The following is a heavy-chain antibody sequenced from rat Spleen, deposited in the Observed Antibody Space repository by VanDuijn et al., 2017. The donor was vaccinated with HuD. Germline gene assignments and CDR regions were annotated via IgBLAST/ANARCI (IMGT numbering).Heavy chain of an antibody. Sequence: EVQLVESDGGLVQPGRSLRLSCAVSGFTFSDYYMAWVRQAPTKGLEWVANISYEGDYTFYRDSVKGRFTVSRDNAKSTLYLQMDSLRSEDTATYYCARPNYPGFNYFDYWGQGVMVTVSS. V-gene: IGHV5-29*01. D-gene: IGHD1-4*01. CDR1: GFTFSDYY. CDR3: ARPNYPGFNYFDY. J-gene: IGHJ2*01. CDR2: ISYEGDYT.